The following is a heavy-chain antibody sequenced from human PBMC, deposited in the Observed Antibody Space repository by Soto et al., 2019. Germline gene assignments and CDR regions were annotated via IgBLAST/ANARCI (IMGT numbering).Heavy chain of an antibody. D-gene: IGHD2-21*01. CDR2: IRGSDSGGTT. V-gene: IGHV3-23*01. Sequence: EVQLLESGGGLVQPGGSLRLSCAASGFTFSSCAMSWVRQAPAKGLEWVSAIRGSDSGGTTYYADSVKGRFTISRDGSKNTLYLQMSSLRAEDSAMYYCAKVRVGIDVDFDYWGQGALVTVSS. CDR1: GFTFSSCA. J-gene: IGHJ4*02. CDR3: AKVRVGIDVDFDY.